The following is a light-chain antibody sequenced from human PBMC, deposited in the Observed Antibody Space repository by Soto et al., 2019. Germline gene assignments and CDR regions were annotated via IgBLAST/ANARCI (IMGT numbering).Light chain of an antibody. V-gene: IGKV1-39*01. CDR1: LSITTY. CDR2: GAS. Sequence: DIQMTQSPLSLSASVRDRVNITCRSSLSITTYLNWFQQKPGKAPKVLIYGASSLQNGAPSRFSGSGYGTVFTLTISSLQPEDSATYYCQQTYTTPHTVGRGTHLEVK. J-gene: IGKJ2*01. CDR3: QQTYTTPHT.